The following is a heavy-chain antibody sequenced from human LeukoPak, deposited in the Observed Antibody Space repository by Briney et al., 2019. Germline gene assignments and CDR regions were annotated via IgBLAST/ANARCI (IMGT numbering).Heavy chain of an antibody. CDR1: GFTFNSYS. CDR3: AELGITMIGGV. J-gene: IGHJ6*04. V-gene: IGHV3-48*04. Sequence: GGSLRLSCAASGFTFNSYSMNWVRQAPGKGLEWVSYISSSGSTIYYADSVKGRFTISRDNAKNSLYLQMNSLRAEDTAVHYCAELGITMIGGVWGKGTTVTISS. D-gene: IGHD3-10*02. CDR2: ISSSGSTI.